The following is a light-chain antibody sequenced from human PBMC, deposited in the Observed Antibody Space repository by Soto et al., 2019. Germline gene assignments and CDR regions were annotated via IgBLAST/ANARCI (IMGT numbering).Light chain of an antibody. Sequence: EIVLTQSPGTLSLSPGERATLSCRASQSVSSSYLAWYQQKPGQAPRLLIYSASSRATGVPDRFSGSGSGTDFTLTIRRLEPEDFAVYYCQQYGTSWTFGQGTKVEIK. CDR1: QSVSSSY. CDR3: QQYGTSWT. J-gene: IGKJ1*01. V-gene: IGKV3-20*01. CDR2: SAS.